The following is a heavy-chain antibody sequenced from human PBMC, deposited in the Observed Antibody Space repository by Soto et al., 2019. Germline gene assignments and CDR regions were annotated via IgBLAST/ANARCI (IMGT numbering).Heavy chain of an antibody. D-gene: IGHD3-22*01. CDR1: GFTFIDYY. J-gene: IGHJ5*02. CDR3: ARDLGYYYDSSDT. CDR2: ISSSGYTI. Sequence: SLRLSCAASGFTFIDYYISWVGQAPGKGLEWVSYISSSGYTIYYADSVKGRFTISRDNANNSLYLQMNSLRAEDTAVYYCARDLGYYYDSSDTWGQGTLVTVSS. V-gene: IGHV3-11*01.